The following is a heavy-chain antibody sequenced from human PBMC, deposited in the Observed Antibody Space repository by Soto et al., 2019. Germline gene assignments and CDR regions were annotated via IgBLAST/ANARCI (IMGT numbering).Heavy chain of an antibody. V-gene: IGHV3-23*01. J-gene: IGHJ6*03. Sequence: EVQLLASGGGLVQPGGSLRLSCAASGFNFNNYAFNWVRQAPGRGLEWVSTVSVTGDATYYADSVRGRFTISRDNSRSTLFLQMSSLRAEDTAVYYCARSACYYPACYPYYYYVDVWGKGTTVTVSS. CDR2: VSVTGDAT. D-gene: IGHD3-10*01. CDR3: ARSACYYPACYPYYYYVDV. CDR1: GFNFNNYA.